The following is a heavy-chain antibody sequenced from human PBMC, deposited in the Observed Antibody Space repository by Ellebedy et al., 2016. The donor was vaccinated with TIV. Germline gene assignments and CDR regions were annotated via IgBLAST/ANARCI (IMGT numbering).Heavy chain of an antibody. CDR2: MRYDGNYK. D-gene: IGHD2-8*01. J-gene: IGHJ4*02. Sequence: GESLKISCSASGFTFNIYAMSWVRQAPGKGLEWVAIMRYDGNYKDYADSVKGRFTISRDNSKSTLYLQMNSLRVEDTAVYYCATGYAQNGQWGQGTLVTVSS. CDR3: ATGYAQNGQ. V-gene: IGHV3-30*02. CDR1: GFTFNIYA.